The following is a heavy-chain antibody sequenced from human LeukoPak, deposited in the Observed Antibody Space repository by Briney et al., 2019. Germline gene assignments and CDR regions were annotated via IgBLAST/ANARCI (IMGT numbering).Heavy chain of an antibody. J-gene: IGHJ4*02. Sequence: GGSLRLSCATSGFTFSSYSMHWVRQAPGKELEWVSYISSSSSAIKYADSVKGRFTISRDNAKNSLYLQMNSLRDKDTAVYYCARDLYYGFDYWGQGTLVSVSS. D-gene: IGHD1-26*01. V-gene: IGHV3-48*02. CDR2: ISSSSSAI. CDR3: ARDLYYGFDY. CDR1: GFTFSSYS.